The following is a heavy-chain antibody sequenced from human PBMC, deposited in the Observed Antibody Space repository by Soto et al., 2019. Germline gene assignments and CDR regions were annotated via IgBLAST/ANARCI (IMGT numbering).Heavy chain of an antibody. Sequence: QEQLQESGPGLVKPSETLSLTCTVSGGSISSYYWSWIRQPPGKGLEWIGYIYYSGSTNYNPSLKSRVTTSVDTSKNQFSLKLSSVTAADTAVYYCARDPNGYCSGGSCQTDAFDICGQGTMVTVSS. CDR3: ARDPNGYCSGGSCQTDAFDI. D-gene: IGHD2-15*01. V-gene: IGHV4-59*01. CDR2: IYYSGST. J-gene: IGHJ3*02. CDR1: GGSISSYY.